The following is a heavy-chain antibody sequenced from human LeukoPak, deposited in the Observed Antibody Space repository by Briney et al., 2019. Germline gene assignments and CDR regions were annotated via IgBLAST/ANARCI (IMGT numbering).Heavy chain of an antibody. Sequence: SETLSLTCTVSGGSISSYYWSWIRQPPGKGLEWIGYIYYSGSTNYNPSLKSRVTISVDTSKDQFSLNLNSVTAADTAVYYCARVWSRSDWFDPWGQGTLVTVSS. CDR3: ARVWSRSDWFDP. CDR2: IYYSGST. D-gene: IGHD3-3*01. V-gene: IGHV4-59*08. CDR1: GGSISSYY. J-gene: IGHJ5*02.